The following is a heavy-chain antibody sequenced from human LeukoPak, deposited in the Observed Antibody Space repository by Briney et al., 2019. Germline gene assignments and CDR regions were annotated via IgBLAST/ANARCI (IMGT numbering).Heavy chain of an antibody. Sequence: GGSLRLSCAASGFTFSSYGMHWVRQAPGKGLEWVAFIRYDASNKYYADSVKGRFTISRDNSKNTLYLQMNSLRAEDTAVYYCAKDGGYYDSSGYYGFWDYWGQGPLVTVPS. CDR3: AKDGGYYDSSGYYGFWDY. CDR1: GFTFSSYG. CDR2: IRYDASNK. V-gene: IGHV3-30*02. D-gene: IGHD3-22*01. J-gene: IGHJ4*02.